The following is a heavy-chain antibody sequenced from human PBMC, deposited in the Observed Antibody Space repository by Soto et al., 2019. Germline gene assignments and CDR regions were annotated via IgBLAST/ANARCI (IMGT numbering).Heavy chain of an antibody. J-gene: IGHJ6*02. CDR3: ARVSGSYYYGMDV. D-gene: IGHD1-26*01. Sequence: SETLSLTCTVSGGSINSGGYYWSWIRQHPGKGLEWIGYIYHSGSTHYNPSLKSRLTISVDKSKNQFFLKLSSVTAADTAVYYCARVSGSYYYGMDVWGQGITVTVSS. CDR2: IYHSGST. CDR1: GGSINSGGYY. V-gene: IGHV4-31*03.